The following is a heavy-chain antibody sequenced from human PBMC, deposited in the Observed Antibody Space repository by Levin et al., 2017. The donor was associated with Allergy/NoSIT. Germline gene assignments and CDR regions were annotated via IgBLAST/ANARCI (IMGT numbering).Heavy chain of an antibody. CDR3: AKDNGSGWELRFWYFDL. Sequence: PGESLKISCAASGFTFDDYAMHWVRQAPGKGLEWVSGISWNSGSIGYADSVKGRFTISRDNAKNSLYLQMNSLRAEDTALYYCAKDNGSGWELRFWYFDLWGRGTLVTVSS. J-gene: IGHJ2*01. V-gene: IGHV3-9*01. CDR1: GFTFDDYA. CDR2: ISWNSGSI. D-gene: IGHD1-26*01.